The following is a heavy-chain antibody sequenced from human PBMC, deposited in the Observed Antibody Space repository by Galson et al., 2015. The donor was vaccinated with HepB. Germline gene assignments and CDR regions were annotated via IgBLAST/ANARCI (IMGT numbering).Heavy chain of an antibody. CDR2: ISYDGSNK. V-gene: IGHV3-30-3*01. D-gene: IGHD1-1*01. Sequence: SLRLSCAASGFTFSSYAMHWVRQAPGKGLEWVAVISYDGSNKYYADSVKGRFTISRDNSKNTLYLQMNSLRAEDTAVYYCAILAGERSDYWGQGTLVTVSS. J-gene: IGHJ4*02. CDR1: GFTFSSYA. CDR3: AILAGERSDY.